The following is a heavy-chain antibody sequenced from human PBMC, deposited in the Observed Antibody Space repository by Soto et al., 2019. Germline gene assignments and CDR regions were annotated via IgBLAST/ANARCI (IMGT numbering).Heavy chain of an antibody. J-gene: IGHJ4*02. D-gene: IGHD3-16*01. CDR2: VSATAGTT. CDR3: AKDRLAGGFDY. CDR1: GFTFCNYS. Sequence: GGAPRLSYAASGFTFCNYSLSWGRQAPGKGLEWVSLVSATAGTTYYTDSVKGRFTISRDNSRNTVYLQMNSLRADDTAVYYCAKDRLAGGFDYWGQGTLVTVSS. V-gene: IGHV3-23*01.